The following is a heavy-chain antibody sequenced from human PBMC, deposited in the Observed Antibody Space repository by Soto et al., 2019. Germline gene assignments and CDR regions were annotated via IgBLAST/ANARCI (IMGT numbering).Heavy chain of an antibody. CDR3: ARLRYFDYSFDY. J-gene: IGHJ4*02. CDR2: IYYSGST. V-gene: IGHV4-31*03. CDR1: GGSISSGGYY. D-gene: IGHD3-9*01. Sequence: QVQLQESGPGLVKPSQTLSLTCTVSGGSISSGGYYWSWIGQPPGKGLEWIGYIYYSGSTYYNPSIKSRVTISVDTSKNQFSLKRSSVTAADTAVYYCARLRYFDYSFDYWGQGTLVTVSS.